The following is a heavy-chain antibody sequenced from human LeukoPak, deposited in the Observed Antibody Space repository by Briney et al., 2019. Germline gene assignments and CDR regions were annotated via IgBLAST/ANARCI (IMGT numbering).Heavy chain of an antibody. CDR3: ARGVPFGITPLYYFDY. D-gene: IGHD2-15*01. V-gene: IGHV3-21*01. CDR2: ISSSSSYI. J-gene: IGHJ4*02. Sequence: GGSLRLSCAASGFTFSSYSMNWVRRAPGKGLEWVSSISSSSSYIYYADSVKGRFTISRDNAKNSLYLQMNSLRAEDTAVYYCARGVPFGITPLYYFDYWGQGTLVTVSS. CDR1: GFTFSSYS.